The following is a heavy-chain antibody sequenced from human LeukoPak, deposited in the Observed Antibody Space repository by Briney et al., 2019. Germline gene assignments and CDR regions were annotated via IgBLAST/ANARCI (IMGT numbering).Heavy chain of an antibody. D-gene: IGHD6-13*01. Sequence: SETLSLTCAVYGGSFSGYYWSWIRQPLGKGLEWIGEINHSGSTNYNPPLKSRVTISVDTSKNQFSLKLSSVTAADTAVYYCARRERYSSSLYYLDYWGQGTLVTVSS. CDR3: ARRERYSSSLYYLDY. J-gene: IGHJ4*02. CDR2: INHSGST. V-gene: IGHV4-34*01. CDR1: GGSFSGYY.